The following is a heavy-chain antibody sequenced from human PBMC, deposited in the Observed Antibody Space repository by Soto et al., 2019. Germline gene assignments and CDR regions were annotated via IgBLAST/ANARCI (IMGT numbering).Heavy chain of an antibody. CDR2: IYYSGST. J-gene: IGHJ3*02. D-gene: IGHD3-10*01. Sequence: QVQLQESGPGLVKPSETLSLTCTVSGGSISRYYWSWIRQPPGKGLEWIGYIYYSGSTNYNPSLKSRVPTSVDTSKNQLSLKLGTVTAADTAVYYCARVWGGAFDIRGQGTMVTVSS. CDR1: GGSISRYY. V-gene: IGHV4-59*01. CDR3: ARVWGGAFDI.